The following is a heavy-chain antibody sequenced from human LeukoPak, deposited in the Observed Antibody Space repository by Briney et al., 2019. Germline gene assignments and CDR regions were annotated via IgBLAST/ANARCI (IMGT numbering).Heavy chain of an antibody. V-gene: IGHV3-48*03. CDR1: GFTFRSHE. J-gene: IGHJ3*01. Sequence: GGSLRLSCAASGFTFRSHEMNWVRQAPGKGLEWVSYSSANGNSRYYADSVKGRFTISRDNAKNSLYLQVNSLRAEDTAVYYCSRRAILTGHTDVFDVWGQGTEVTVSS. D-gene: IGHD3-9*01. CDR2: SSANGNSR. CDR3: SRRAILTGHTDVFDV.